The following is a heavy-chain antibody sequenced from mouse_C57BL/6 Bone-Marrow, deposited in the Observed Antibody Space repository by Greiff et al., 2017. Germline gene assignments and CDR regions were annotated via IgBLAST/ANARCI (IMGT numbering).Heavy chain of an antibody. D-gene: IGHD3-2*02. Sequence: QVQLQQPGAELVKPGASVKLSCKASGYTFTSYWMPWVKQRPGRGLEWIGRIDPNSGGTKYNEKFKSKATLTVDKPSSTAYMQLSRLTSEYSAVYYCARPAQTMFYAMDYWGQGTSVTVSS. J-gene: IGHJ4*01. CDR3: ARPAQTMFYAMDY. V-gene: IGHV1-72*01. CDR1: GYTFTSYW. CDR2: IDPNSGGT.